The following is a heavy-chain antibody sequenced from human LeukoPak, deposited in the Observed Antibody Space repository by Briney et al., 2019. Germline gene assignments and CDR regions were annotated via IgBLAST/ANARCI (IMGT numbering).Heavy chain of an antibody. J-gene: IGHJ4*02. V-gene: IGHV3-7*01. CDR1: GFTFSSYW. Sequence: GGSLRLSCAASGFTFSSYWMSWVRQAPGKGLEWVANIKQDGSEKYYVDSVKGRFTISRDNAKNSLYLRMNSLRAEDTAVYYCARGFEYYDFWSGYSDYWGQGTLVTVSS. CDR3: ARGFEYYDFWSGYSDY. D-gene: IGHD3-3*01. CDR2: IKQDGSEK.